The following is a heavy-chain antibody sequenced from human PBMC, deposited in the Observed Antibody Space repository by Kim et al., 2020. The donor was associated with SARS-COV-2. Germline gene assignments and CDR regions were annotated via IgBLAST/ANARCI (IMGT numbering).Heavy chain of an antibody. Sequence: AKKFQGRVTRTQEKSTDTAYMELSSLRSEDTAVYYCATSAAAGRLYWFDPWGQGTLVTVSS. V-gene: IGHV1-24*01. J-gene: IGHJ5*02. CDR3: ATSAAAGRLYWFDP. D-gene: IGHD6-13*01.